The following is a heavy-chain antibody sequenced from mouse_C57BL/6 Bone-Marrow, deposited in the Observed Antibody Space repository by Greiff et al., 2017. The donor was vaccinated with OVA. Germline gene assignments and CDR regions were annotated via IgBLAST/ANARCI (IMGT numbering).Heavy chain of an antibody. CDR2: IWTGGGT. V-gene: IGHV2-9-1*01. CDR1: GFSLTSYA. D-gene: IGHD2-3*01. CDR3: ALYDGYSDY. Sequence: VKLVESGPGLVAPSQSLSITCTVSGFSLTSYAISWVRQPPGKGLEWLGVIWTGGGTNYNSALKSRLSISKDNSKRQVFLKMNSLQTDDTARYYCALYDGYSDYWGQGTTLTVSS. J-gene: IGHJ2*01.